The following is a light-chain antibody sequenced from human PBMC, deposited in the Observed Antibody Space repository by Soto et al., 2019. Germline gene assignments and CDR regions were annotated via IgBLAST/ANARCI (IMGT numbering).Light chain of an antibody. CDR2: GSS. CDR1: QSVSSNY. J-gene: IGKJ2*01. Sequence: EVVLTQSPGTLSLSPGERASLSCRASQSVSSNYLAWYQQKPGQSPKLLIFGSSDRATGIPDRFSGTGSGTDFTLTIRRLEPEDLAVYYCQQYGSSPPYTFGQGTKLEIK. CDR3: QQYGSSPPYT. V-gene: IGKV3-20*01.